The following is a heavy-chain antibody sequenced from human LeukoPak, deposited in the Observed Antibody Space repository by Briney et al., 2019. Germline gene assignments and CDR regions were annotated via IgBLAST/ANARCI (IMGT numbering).Heavy chain of an antibody. V-gene: IGHV3-49*04. D-gene: IGHD1-26*01. CDR2: IRSKAYGATT. CDR1: GFTFGDYG. J-gene: IGHJ3*02. CDR3: TRILLKWELPGSDAFDI. Sequence: GGSLRLPCITSGFTFGDYGLSWVRQAPGKGLEWVGFIRSKAYGATTEYAASLKDRFTISRDDSKSIAYLQVNSLKTEDTAVYYCTRILLKWELPGSDAFDIWGEGTMVTVSS.